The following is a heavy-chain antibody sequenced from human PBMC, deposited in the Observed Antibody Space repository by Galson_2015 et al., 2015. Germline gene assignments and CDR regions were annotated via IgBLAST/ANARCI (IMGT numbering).Heavy chain of an antibody. CDR2: ITGGGGAT. CDR3: AKGYIYDTRDYYWSFDY. J-gene: IGHJ4*02. V-gene: IGHV3-23*01. CDR1: GFTFSNYA. D-gene: IGHD3-22*01. Sequence: SLRLSCAASGFTFSNYAMNWVRQAPGKGLEWVSVITGGGGATHYADSVKGRFTISRDNSKNTLYLQMNSLRAEAPAVYYCAKGYIYDTRDYYWSFDYWGQGTLVTVSS.